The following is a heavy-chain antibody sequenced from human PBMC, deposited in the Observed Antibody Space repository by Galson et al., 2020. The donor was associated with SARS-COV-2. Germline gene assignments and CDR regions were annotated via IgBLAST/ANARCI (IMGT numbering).Heavy chain of an antibody. D-gene: IGHD3-10*01. CDR3: ARQDSPEGRGDY. J-gene: IGHJ4*02. CDR1: GYSISSGYY. CDR2: VYHTEST. V-gene: IGHV4-38-2*01. Sequence: ASETLSLTCAVSGYSISSGYYWGWIRQPPGKGLEWIGTVYHTESTYYSPPLRSRVTMSVDTSNNQFSLKLTSVTAADTAVYYCARQDSPEGRGDYWGQGVLVTVSS.